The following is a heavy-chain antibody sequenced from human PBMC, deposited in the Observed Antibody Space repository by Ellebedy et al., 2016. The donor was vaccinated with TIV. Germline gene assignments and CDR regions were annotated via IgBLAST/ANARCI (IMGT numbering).Heavy chain of an antibody. J-gene: IGHJ6*03. CDR2: IYYSGST. Sequence: SETLSLTXTVSGGSISSYYWSWIRQPPGKGLEWIGYIYYSGSTNYNPSLKSRVTISVDTSKNQFSLKLSSVTAADTAVYYCARHGRERLAAGYYYYMDVWGKGTTVTVSS. D-gene: IGHD6-25*01. CDR1: GGSISSYY. CDR3: ARHGRERLAAGYYYYMDV. V-gene: IGHV4-59*01.